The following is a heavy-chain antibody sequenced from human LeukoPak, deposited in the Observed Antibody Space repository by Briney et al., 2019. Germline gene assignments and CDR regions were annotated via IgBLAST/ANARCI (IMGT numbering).Heavy chain of an antibody. CDR2: INHSGST. V-gene: IGHV4-34*01. CDR1: GGSFSGYY. Sequence: SETLSLTCAVYGGSFSGYYWSWIRQPPGKGLEWIGEINHSGSTNYNPSLKSRVTISVDTSKNQFSLKLSSVTAADTAVYYCARGIAVAGTHAFDIWGQGTMVTVSS. CDR3: ARGIAVAGTHAFDI. J-gene: IGHJ3*02. D-gene: IGHD6-19*01.